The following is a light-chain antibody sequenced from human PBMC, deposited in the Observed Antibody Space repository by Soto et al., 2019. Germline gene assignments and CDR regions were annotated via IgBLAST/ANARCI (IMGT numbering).Light chain of an antibody. J-gene: IGLJ3*02. CDR1: ALPKQF. Sequence: SYELTQPPSMSMSPEQTARITCSGDALPKQFAYWYQQKPAQAPLLVIYKDTERPSGIPERFSGSNSGTTVTLTISGVQAEDEADYYCLSPDSSGTSWVFGGGTKLTVL. V-gene: IGLV3-25*02. CDR3: LSPDSSGTSWV. CDR2: KDT.